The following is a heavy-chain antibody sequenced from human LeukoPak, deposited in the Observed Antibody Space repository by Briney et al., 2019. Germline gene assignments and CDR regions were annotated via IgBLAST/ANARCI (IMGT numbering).Heavy chain of an antibody. CDR3: AKIQSSFDYYGMDV. V-gene: IGHV3-9*01. D-gene: IGHD2/OR15-2a*01. J-gene: IGHJ6*02. CDR1: GFTFDDYA. Sequence: PGGSLRLSCAASGFTFDDYAMHWVRHAPGKGLEWVSGISWNSGSIGYADSVKGRFTISRDNAKNSLYLQMNSLRAEDTALYYCAKIQSSFDYYGMDVWGQGTTVTVSS. CDR2: ISWNSGSI.